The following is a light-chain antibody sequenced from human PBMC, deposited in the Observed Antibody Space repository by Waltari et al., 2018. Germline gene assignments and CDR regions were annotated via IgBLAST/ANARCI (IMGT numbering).Light chain of an antibody. CDR2: DAS. J-gene: IGKJ1*01. V-gene: IGKV1-5*01. Sequence: DIQMTQSPSTLSASVGYRVTITCRAIQSISSWLAWYQQKPGKAPKLLIYDASSLESGVPSRFSGSGSGTEFTLTISSLQPDDFATYYCQQYNSYWTFGQGTKVEIK. CDR3: QQYNSYWT. CDR1: QSISSW.